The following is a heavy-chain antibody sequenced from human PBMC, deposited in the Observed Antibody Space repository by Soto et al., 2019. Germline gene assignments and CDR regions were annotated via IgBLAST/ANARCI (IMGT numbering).Heavy chain of an antibody. Sequence: GASVKVSCKASGYTFTSYGISWVRQAPGQGLEWMGWISAYNGNTNYAQKLQGRVTMTTDTSTSTAYMELRSLRSDDTAVYYCARVEDIVVVPAAMPVPDDYWGQGTLVTVSS. CDR3: ARVEDIVVVPAAMPVPDDY. CDR1: GYTFTSYG. V-gene: IGHV1-18*01. CDR2: ISAYNGNT. J-gene: IGHJ4*02. D-gene: IGHD2-2*01.